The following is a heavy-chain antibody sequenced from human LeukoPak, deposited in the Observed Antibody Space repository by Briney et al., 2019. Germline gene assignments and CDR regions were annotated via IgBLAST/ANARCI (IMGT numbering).Heavy chain of an antibody. Sequence: PGGSLRLSCAVSGFTLSNAWMKWVRQAPGKGLEWVSSISSSSSYIYYADSVKGRFTISRDNAKNSLYLQMNSLRAEDTAVYYCARLPHKYSGSYEVDYWGQGTLVTVSS. J-gene: IGHJ4*02. D-gene: IGHD1-26*01. CDR1: GFTLSNAW. CDR2: ISSSSSYI. CDR3: ARLPHKYSGSYEVDY. V-gene: IGHV3-21*01.